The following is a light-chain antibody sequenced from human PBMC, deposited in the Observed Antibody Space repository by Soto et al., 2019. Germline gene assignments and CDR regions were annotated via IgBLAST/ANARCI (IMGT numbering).Light chain of an antibody. V-gene: IGKV3-20*01. J-gene: IGKJ2*01. CDR2: GAS. CDR1: QSVRSNY. Sequence: EIVLTQSPGTLSLSPGERATLSCRASQSVRSNYLAWYQQKPGQAPRLLIYGASSRATCIPDRLSGTGSGTDFTLTISRLEPEDFAVYYCQQYGGSPYTFGQGTKLEIK. CDR3: QQYGGSPYT.